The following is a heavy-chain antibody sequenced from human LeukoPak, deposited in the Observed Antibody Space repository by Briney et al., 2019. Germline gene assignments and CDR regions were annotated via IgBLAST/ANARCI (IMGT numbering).Heavy chain of an antibody. Sequence: GGSLRLSCAASGFTFSTYYMHWVRQTPGKGLVWVSLINTDGNNANYADSVKGRFTISRDNAKNTLYLQMNNLRAEDTAVYYCAKERIWNVVVVVAAQNFDYWGQGTLVTVSS. V-gene: IGHV3-74*01. D-gene: IGHD2-15*01. J-gene: IGHJ4*02. CDR3: AKERIWNVVVVVAAQNFDY. CDR2: INTDGNNA. CDR1: GFTFSTYY.